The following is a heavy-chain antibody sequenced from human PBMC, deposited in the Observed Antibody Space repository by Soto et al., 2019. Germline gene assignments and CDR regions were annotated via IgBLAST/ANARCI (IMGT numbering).Heavy chain of an antibody. V-gene: IGHV3-30*18. CDR3: AKDRWVRQLRSYFDY. J-gene: IGHJ4*02. CDR1: GFTFSSYG. CDR2: ISYDGINK. Sequence: QVQLVESGGGVVQPGRSLRLSCAASGFTFSSYGMHWVRQAPGKGLEWVAFISYDGINKYYADSVKSRFTISRVNSKNTLYLQMSSLRAEETAVYYCAKDRWVRQLRSYFDYWCQGTLVTVSS. D-gene: IGHD4-17*01.